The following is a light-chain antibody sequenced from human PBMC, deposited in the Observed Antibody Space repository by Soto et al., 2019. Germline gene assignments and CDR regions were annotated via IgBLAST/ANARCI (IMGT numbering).Light chain of an antibody. CDR1: QSVNTY. CDR2: DAS. Sequence: EIVLTQSPATLSLSPGERATLSCRASQSVNTYLAWYQQKPGQAPRLLMYDASNRATGVPARFSGSGSGTDFTLTISSLDPEDFAVYYCQNYHKAPFTFGPGTKVDIK. CDR3: QNYHKAPFT. J-gene: IGKJ3*01. V-gene: IGKV3-11*01.